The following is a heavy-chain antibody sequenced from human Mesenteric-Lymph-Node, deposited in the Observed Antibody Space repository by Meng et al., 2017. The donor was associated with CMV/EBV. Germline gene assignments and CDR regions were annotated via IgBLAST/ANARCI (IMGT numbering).Heavy chain of an antibody. J-gene: IGHJ4*02. V-gene: IGHV2-5*01. Sequence: FSLCASGVGVGLIRQPPGKALEWLALIYWNDDKRYSPSLKSRLTITKDTSKNQVVLTMTNMDPVDTATYYCAHGWEMGANEDYFDYWGQGTLVTVSS. CDR1: FSLCASGVG. CDR2: IYWNDDK. D-gene: IGHD1-26*01. CDR3: AHGWEMGANEDYFDY.